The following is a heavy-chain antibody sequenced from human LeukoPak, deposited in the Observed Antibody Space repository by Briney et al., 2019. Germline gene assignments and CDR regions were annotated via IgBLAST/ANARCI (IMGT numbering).Heavy chain of an antibody. CDR1: GGSIGTDSYY. J-gene: IGHJ4*02. CDR3: ATGKYSGYDDY. D-gene: IGHD5-12*01. Sequence: SETLSLICSVSGGSIGTDSYYGGWVRQPPGKGLEWIGRMYYGGTTYFDPSLKSRVTLSVDTSKNDFSLRLSSMTAADSAVYFCATGKYSGYDDYWGQGTLVTVSS. V-gene: IGHV4-39*02. CDR2: MYYGGTT.